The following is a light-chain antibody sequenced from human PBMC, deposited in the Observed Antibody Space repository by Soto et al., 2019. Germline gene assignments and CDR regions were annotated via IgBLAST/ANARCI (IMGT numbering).Light chain of an antibody. V-gene: IGLV2-14*01. J-gene: IGLJ3*02. CDR2: DVT. CDR1: SSDVGAYNY. Sequence: QSALTQPASVSGSPGQSVTISCSGSSSDVGAYNYVSWYQRHPGKAPKLMIYDVTNRPSGVSNRFSGSKSGNTASLTISGLKAEDEADYFCSSYTSSSTVVFGGGTKLTVL. CDR3: SSYTSSSTVV.